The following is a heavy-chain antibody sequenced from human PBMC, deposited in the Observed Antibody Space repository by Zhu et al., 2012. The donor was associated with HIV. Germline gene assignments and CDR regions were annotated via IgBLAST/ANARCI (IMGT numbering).Heavy chain of an antibody. D-gene: IGHD3-22*01. CDR3: ARDVLEDSSGYYRVGDESSRVGAVDY. Sequence: EVQLVESGGGLVQPGGSLRLSCAASGFTFSSYWMHWVRQAPGKGLVWVSRINSDGSSTSYADSVKGRFTISRDNAKNTLYLQMNSLRAEDTAVYYCARDVLEDSSGYYRVGDESSRVGAVDYWGQGTLVTVSS. J-gene: IGHJ4*02. CDR2: INSDGSST. V-gene: IGHV3-74*01. CDR1: GFTFSSYW.